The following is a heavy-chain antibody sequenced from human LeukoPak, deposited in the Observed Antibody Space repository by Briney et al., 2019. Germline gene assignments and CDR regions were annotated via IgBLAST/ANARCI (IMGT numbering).Heavy chain of an antibody. CDR2: ITYDGSKK. CDR3: ARLIHYYGSGSSRNFDY. CDR1: VFTFTNFG. Sequence: GGSLRLSCAASVFTFTNFGMHWVRQAPGKGLEWVAFITYDGSKKFYADSVKGRFTISRDSSKNTLYLEMNSLRSEDTAVYYCARLIHYYGSGSSRNFDYWGQGTLVTVSS. J-gene: IGHJ4*02. V-gene: IGHV3-30*19. D-gene: IGHD3-10*01.